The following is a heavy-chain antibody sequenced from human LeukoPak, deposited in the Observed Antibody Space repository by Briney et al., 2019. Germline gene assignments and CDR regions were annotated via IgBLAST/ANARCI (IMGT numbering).Heavy chain of an antibody. J-gene: IGHJ4*02. CDR1: GFPFSSYW. CDR3: ARGGVQPVDY. CDR2: INTDGDIT. D-gene: IGHD2-2*01. V-gene: IGHV3-74*01. Sequence: GGSLRLSCAASGFPFSSYWMHWVRQAPGKGLAWVADINTDGDITRYADSLKGRFTISRDNAKNTLYLQMNSLRDEDTSIYYCARGGVQPVDYWGQGTLVTVSS.